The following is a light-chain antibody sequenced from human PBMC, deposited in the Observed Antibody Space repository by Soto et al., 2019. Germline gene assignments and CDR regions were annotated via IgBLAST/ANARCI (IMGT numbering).Light chain of an antibody. CDR1: QSVTSTY. J-gene: IGKJ2*03. CDR2: GGS. V-gene: IGKV3-20*01. Sequence: EILLTQSPGTLSLSPGETATLSCRASQSVTSTYLAWYQQRPGQSPRLIIYGGSTTATGFPDRFSGGGSGTDFTLTISRLEPEDSAVYYCHCQQFESTRIYSFGQGTKLEI. CDR3: HCQQFESTRIYS.